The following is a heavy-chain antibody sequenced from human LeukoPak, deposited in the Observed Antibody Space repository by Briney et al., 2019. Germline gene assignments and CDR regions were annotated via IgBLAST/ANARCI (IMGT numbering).Heavy chain of an antibody. Sequence: SETLFLTCAVYGGSFSGYYWSWIRQPPGKGLEWIGEINHSGSSNYYPSLKNRVTISGDTSKNQFSLKLSSVTAADTAVYFCARVGYSYVINDWSRTGLGAYPTKYYYHMDVWGKGTTVTVSS. V-gene: IGHV4-34*01. D-gene: IGHD5-18*01. CDR2: INHSGSS. J-gene: IGHJ6*03. CDR3: ARVGYSYVINDWSRTGLGAYPTKYYYHMDV. CDR1: GGSFSGYY.